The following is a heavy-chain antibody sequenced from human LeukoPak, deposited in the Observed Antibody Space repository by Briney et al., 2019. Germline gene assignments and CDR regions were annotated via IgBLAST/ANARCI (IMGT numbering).Heavy chain of an antibody. CDR3: ARDVTYYYDSSGYYFFDY. D-gene: IGHD3-22*01. V-gene: IGHV3-23*01. CDR1: GFTFSSYA. Sequence: GGSLRLSCAASGFTFSSYAMSWVRQAPGKGLEWVSAIICNGGNTYYADSVKGRFTISRDNSRTTLYLQMNSLRAEDTAVYYCARDVTYYYDSSGYYFFDYWGQGTLVTVSS. J-gene: IGHJ4*02. CDR2: IICNGGNT.